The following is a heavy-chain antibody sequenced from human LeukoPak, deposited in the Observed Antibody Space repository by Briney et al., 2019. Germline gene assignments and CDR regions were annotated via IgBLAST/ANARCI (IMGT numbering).Heavy chain of an antibody. CDR2: ISGSGGST. Sequence: AGGSLRLSCAASGFTFSSYAMSWVRQAPGKGLEWVSAISGSGGSTYYADSVKGRFTISRDNSKNTLYLQMNSLRAEDTAVYYCAENYYDSSGYYYFWAFDIWGQGTMVTVSS. J-gene: IGHJ3*02. CDR1: GFTFSSYA. CDR3: AENYYDSSGYYYFWAFDI. D-gene: IGHD3-22*01. V-gene: IGHV3-23*01.